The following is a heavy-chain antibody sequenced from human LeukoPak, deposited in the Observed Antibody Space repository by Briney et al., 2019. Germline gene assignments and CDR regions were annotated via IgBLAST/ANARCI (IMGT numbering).Heavy chain of an antibody. V-gene: IGHV4-4*02. D-gene: IGHD4-17*01. J-gene: IGHJ3*02. CDR1: GGSISSSNW. CDR3: ARVETLDDYGDFMAFDI. CDR2: IYHSGST. Sequence: SGTLSLTCAVSGGSISSSNWWSWVRQPPGKGLEWIGEIYHSGSTNYNPSLKSRVTISVDKSKNQFSLKLSSVTAADTAVYYCARVETLDDYGDFMAFDIWGQGTMVTVSS.